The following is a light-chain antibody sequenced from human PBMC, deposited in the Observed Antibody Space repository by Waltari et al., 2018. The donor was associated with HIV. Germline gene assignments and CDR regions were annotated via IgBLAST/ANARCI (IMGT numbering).Light chain of an antibody. Sequence: DIQMTQSPSSLSASVGDRVTITCRASQSISNYLNWYQQKPGKAPKLLIYAASSLQSGVPSRFSGNGSGTDFTLTSSSLQPEDFAAYYCHQGYSTPLATFGQGTKREIK. CDR1: QSISNY. J-gene: IGKJ2*01. CDR3: HQGYSTPLAT. CDR2: AAS. V-gene: IGKV1-39*01.